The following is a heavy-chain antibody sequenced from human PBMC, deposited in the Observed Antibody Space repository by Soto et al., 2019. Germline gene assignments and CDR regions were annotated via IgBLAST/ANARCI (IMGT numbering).Heavy chain of an antibody. CDR3: ARTTMIVVPDLGY. CDR1: GGTFSSYA. V-gene: IGHV1-69*13. J-gene: IGHJ4*02. CDR2: IIPIFGTA. D-gene: IGHD3-22*01. Sequence: VASVKVSCKASGGTFSSYAISWVRQAPGQGLEWMGGIIPIFGTANYAQKFQGRVTITADESTSTAYMELSSLRSEDTAVYYCARTTMIVVPDLGYWGQGTLVTVSS.